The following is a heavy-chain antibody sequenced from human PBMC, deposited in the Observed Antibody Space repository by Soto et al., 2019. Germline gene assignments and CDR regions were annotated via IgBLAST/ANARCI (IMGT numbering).Heavy chain of an antibody. V-gene: IGHV1-69*04. Sequence: GASVKVSCKASGGTFSSYTISWVRQAPGQGFEWMGRIIPILGIANYAQKFQGRVTITADKSTSTAYMELSSLRSEDTAVYYCARDLAMDDASYYYYGMDVWGQGTTVTVS. D-gene: IGHD5-18*01. J-gene: IGHJ6*02. CDR3: ARDLAMDDASYYYYGMDV. CDR2: IIPILGIA. CDR1: GGTFSSYT.